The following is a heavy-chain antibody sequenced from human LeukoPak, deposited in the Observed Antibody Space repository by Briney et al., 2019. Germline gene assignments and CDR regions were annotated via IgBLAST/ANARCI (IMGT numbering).Heavy chain of an antibody. V-gene: IGHV1-2*06. D-gene: IGHD6-13*01. J-gene: IGHJ6*03. CDR2: INPNSSGT. Sequence: GASVKVSCKASGYTFTGYYMHWVRQAPGQGLEWMGRINPNSSGTNYAQKFQGRVTMTRDTSISTAYMELSRLRSDDTAVYYCARDGDWQQLGYYYYYYMDVWGKGTTVTVSS. CDR3: ARDGDWQQLGYYYYYYMDV. CDR1: GYTFTGYY.